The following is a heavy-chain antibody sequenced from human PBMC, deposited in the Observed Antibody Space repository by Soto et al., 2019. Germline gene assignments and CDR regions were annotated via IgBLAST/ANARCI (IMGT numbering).Heavy chain of an antibody. CDR3: ARTGDYAVDY. J-gene: IGHJ4*02. D-gene: IGHD3-9*01. Sequence: QVQLQESGPGLVEPSGTLSLTCAVSGDSISSSSWWSWVRQPPGKGLEWIGEFYHSGSTNYNPSLKTRVTITIDKCKSQFSLKVSSVTVADTAIYYCARTGDYAVDYWGQGTLVTVSS. CDR2: FYHSGST. CDR1: GDSISSSSW. V-gene: IGHV4-4*02.